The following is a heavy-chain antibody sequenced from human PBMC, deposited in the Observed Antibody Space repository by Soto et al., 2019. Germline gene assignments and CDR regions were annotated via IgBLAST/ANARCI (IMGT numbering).Heavy chain of an antibody. J-gene: IGHJ6*03. V-gene: IGHV1-69*02. CDR1: GGTFSSYT. D-gene: IGHD2-2*01. Sequence: SVKVSCKASGGTFSSYTISWVRQAPGQGLEWMGRIIPILGIANYAQKFQGRVTITADESTSTAYMELSSLRSEDTAVYYCARGRKEYQLLFDYYYYYMDVWGKGTTVTVSS. CDR3: ARGRKEYQLLFDYYYYYMDV. CDR2: IIPILGIA.